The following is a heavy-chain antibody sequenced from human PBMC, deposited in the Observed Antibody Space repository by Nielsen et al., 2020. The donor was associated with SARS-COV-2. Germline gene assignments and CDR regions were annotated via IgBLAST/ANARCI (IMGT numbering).Heavy chain of an antibody. Sequence: WIRQPPGKGLEWVSYISSSSSTIYYADSVKGRFTISRDNAKNSLYLQMNSLRAEDTAVYYCARAGVYDILTGYTYYFDYWDQGTLVTVSS. D-gene: IGHD3-9*01. CDR3: ARAGVYDILTGYTYYFDY. J-gene: IGHJ4*02. V-gene: IGHV3-48*01. CDR2: ISSSSSTI.